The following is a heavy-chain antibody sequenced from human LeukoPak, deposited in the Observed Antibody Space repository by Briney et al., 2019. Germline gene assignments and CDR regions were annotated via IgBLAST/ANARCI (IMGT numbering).Heavy chain of an antibody. CDR3: ARELSTGWGGMDV. Sequence: GGSLRLSCAASGFTFSSYGMHWVRQAPGKGLEWVAVIWYDGSNKYYADSVKGRFTISRDSSKNTLYLQMNSLRAEDTAVYYCARELSTGWGGMDVWGQGTTVTVSS. J-gene: IGHJ6*02. D-gene: IGHD2-8*02. CDR1: GFTFSSYG. CDR2: IWYDGSNK. V-gene: IGHV3-33*01.